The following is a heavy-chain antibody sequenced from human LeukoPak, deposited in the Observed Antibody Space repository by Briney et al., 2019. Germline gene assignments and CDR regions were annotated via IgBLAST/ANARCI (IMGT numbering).Heavy chain of an antibody. J-gene: IGHJ4*02. CDR3: ARVYSSSWYLGY. CDR2: IYSGGST. V-gene: IGHV3-53*01. Sequence: GGSLRLSCAASGFTVSSNYMSWVRQAPGKGLEWVSVIYSGGSTYYADSVKGRFTISRDNSKNTLYLQMNSLRAEDTAVYYCARVYSSSWYLGYWGQGTLVTVSS. D-gene: IGHD6-13*01. CDR1: GFTVSSNY.